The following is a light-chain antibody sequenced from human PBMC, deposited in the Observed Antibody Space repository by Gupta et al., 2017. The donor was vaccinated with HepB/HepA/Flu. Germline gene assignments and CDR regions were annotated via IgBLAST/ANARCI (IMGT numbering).Light chain of an antibody. CDR1: KGIRNF. Sequence: DIQMTQSPSSLSASVGDRVTITFRASKGIRNFLAWYQQKPGKVPKLLIHSASTLQSGVPSRFSGSGSGTDFTLTISSLQPEDVATYYCQKYNSAPLTFGGGTKVEI. CDR3: QKYNSAPLT. J-gene: IGKJ4*01. V-gene: IGKV1-27*01. CDR2: SAS.